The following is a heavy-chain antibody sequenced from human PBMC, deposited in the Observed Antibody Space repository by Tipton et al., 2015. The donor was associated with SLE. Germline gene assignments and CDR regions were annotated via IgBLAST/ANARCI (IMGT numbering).Heavy chain of an antibody. V-gene: IGHV4-61*02. CDR1: GYSISSSYY. D-gene: IGHD6-13*01. CDR2: IYTSGST. CDR3: ARDKIAAARSSTDY. J-gene: IGHJ4*02. Sequence: TLSLTCAVSGYSISSSYYWSWIRQPAGKGLEWIGRIYTSGSTYYNPSLKSRVTISIDTSKNQFSLKLSSVTAADTAVYYCARDKIAAARSSTDYWGQGTLVTVSS.